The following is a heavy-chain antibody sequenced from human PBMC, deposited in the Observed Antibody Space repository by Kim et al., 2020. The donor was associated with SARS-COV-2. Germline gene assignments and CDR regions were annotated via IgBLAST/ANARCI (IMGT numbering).Heavy chain of an antibody. CDR2: SNPEDGET. CDR3: ATGVEVAGRSSDYYYYYVMDV. CDR1: GYTLTELS. Sequence: ASVKVSCKVSGYTLTELSMHWVRQAPGKGLEGMGGSNPEDGETIYAQKFQGRVTMTEDTSTDTAYMELSSLRSEDTDVYYCATGVEVAGRSSDYYYYYVMDVWGQGTTVTVSS. V-gene: IGHV1-24*01. D-gene: IGHD6-19*01. J-gene: IGHJ6*02.